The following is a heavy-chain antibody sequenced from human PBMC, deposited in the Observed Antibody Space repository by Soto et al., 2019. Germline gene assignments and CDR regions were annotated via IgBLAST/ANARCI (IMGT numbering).Heavy chain of an antibody. CDR2: FDPEDGET. CDR3: ATDQHYYDSSGHQY. V-gene: IGHV1-24*01. J-gene: IGHJ4*02. Sequence: ASVKVSCKVSGYTLTELSMHWVRQAPGKGLEWMGGFDPEDGETIYAQKFQGRVTMTEDTSTDTAYMELSSLRSEDTAVYYCATDQHYYDSSGHQYWGQGTLVTVSS. CDR1: GYTLTELS. D-gene: IGHD3-22*01.